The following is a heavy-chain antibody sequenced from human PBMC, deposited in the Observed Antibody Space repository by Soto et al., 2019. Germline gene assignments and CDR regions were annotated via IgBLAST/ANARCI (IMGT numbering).Heavy chain of an antibody. Sequence: GGSLRLSCAASGFTFSNAWMSWVRQAPGKGLEWVGRIKSKTDGETTDYAAPVKGRFTISRDDSKNTLYLQMNSLKTEDTAVYYCTTDPRIAAAAVYYYGMDVFCQGTPLTVSS. CDR3: TTDPRIAAAAVYYYGMDV. V-gene: IGHV3-15*01. J-gene: IGHJ6*02. CDR2: IKSKTDGETT. CDR1: GFTFSNAW. D-gene: IGHD6-13*01.